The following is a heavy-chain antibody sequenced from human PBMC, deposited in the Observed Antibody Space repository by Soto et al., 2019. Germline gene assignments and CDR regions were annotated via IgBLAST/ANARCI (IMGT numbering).Heavy chain of an antibody. J-gene: IGHJ4*02. D-gene: IGHD2-15*01. V-gene: IGHV1-3*01. CDR2: INAGNGNT. CDR3: ARDRAKGYCSGGSCSVRGLFDY. Sequence: QVQLVQSGAEVKKPGASVKVSCKASGYTFTSYAMHWVRQAPGQRLEWMGWINAGNGNTKYSQKFQGRVTITRDTSASTAYMELSSLRSEDTAVYYCARDRAKGYCSGGSCSVRGLFDYWGQGTLVTVSS. CDR1: GYTFTSYA.